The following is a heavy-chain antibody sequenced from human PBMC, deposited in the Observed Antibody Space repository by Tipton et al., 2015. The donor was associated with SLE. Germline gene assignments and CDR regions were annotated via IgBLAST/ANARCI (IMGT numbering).Heavy chain of an antibody. CDR2: INHSGST. CDR1: GGSFSAYY. Sequence: TLSLTCAVYGGSFSAYYWTWIRQPPGKGLEWIGEINHSGSTNYHPSLKSRLTISVDTSKNQISLKLSSVTAADTAVYYCARRTLSRLSSPDYWGQGTLVTVSS. V-gene: IGHV4-34*01. CDR3: ARRTLSRLSSPDY. J-gene: IGHJ4*02. D-gene: IGHD1/OR15-1a*01.